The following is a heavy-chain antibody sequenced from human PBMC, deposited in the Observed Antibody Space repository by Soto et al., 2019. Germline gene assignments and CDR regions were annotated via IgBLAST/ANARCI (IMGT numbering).Heavy chain of an antibody. CDR2: LYYSGST. CDR1: GGSISSGGYY. J-gene: IGHJ4*02. CDR3: GGGGGGFFGVVIELFDY. D-gene: IGHD3-3*01. V-gene: IGHV4-31*03. Sequence: QVQLQESGPGLVKPSQTLSLTCTVSGGSISSGGYYWSWIRQHPGKGLEWIGYLYYSGSTYYNPSLQSRVTISVDTPKNQFSRKLGSVAAGGTAVYYCGGGGGGFFGVVIELFDYWGQGTLVTVSS.